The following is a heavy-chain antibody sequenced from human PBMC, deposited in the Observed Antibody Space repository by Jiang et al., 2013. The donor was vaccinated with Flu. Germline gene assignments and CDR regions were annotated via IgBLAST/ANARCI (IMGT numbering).Heavy chain of an antibody. CDR2: IYPGDSDT. J-gene: IGHJ4*02. D-gene: IGHD2-21*01. V-gene: IGHV5-51*01. Sequence: GKGLEWMGIIYPGDSDTRYSPSFQGQVTISADKSISTAYLQWSSLKASDTAMYYCARQHGGDYIDYWGQGTLVTVSS. CDR3: ARQHGGDYIDY.